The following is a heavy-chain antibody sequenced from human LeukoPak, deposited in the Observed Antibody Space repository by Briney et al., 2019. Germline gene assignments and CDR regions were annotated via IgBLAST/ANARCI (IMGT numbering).Heavy chain of an antibody. Sequence: GGSLRLSCAASGFTFSHAWMSWVRQAPGKGLEWVGRIKSKIEGGTTEYAAPVKGRFTISRDDSKNTLYLQMNSLKTEDTAVYYCTTDTLMGFEIGAPGYWGQGTLVTVSS. CDR3: TTDTLMGFEIGAPGY. J-gene: IGHJ4*02. D-gene: IGHD2-8*01. V-gene: IGHV3-15*01. CDR2: IKSKIEGGTT. CDR1: GFTFSHAW.